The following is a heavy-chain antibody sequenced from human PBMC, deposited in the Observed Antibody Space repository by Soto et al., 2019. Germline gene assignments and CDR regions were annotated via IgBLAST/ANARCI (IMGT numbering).Heavy chain of an antibody. Sequence: GGSLRLSCAASGFTFDDYAMHWVRQAPGKGLEWVSLISGDGGSTYYADSVKGRFTISRDNSKNSLYLQMNSLRTEDTALYYCAKDQSKGRDGYNYYYYYGMDVWGQGTTVTVSS. CDR3: AKDQSKGRDGYNYYYYYGMDV. CDR2: ISGDGGST. V-gene: IGHV3-43*02. J-gene: IGHJ6*02. CDR1: GFTFDDYA. D-gene: IGHD5-12*01.